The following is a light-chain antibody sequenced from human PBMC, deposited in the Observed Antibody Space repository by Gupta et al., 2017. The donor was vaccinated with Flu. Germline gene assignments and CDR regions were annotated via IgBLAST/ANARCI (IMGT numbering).Light chain of an antibody. CDR3: CSYIGGSSWV. CDR2: EVR. J-gene: IGLJ3*02. CDR1: SSAVGGYNL. V-gene: IGLV2-23*02. Sequence: SSTISCSGSSSAVGGYNLVSWYQHHPARAPKLMIYEVRKRPSGVSSRFSGSKSGNTASLTISGLQAEDEADYYCCSYIGGSSWVFGGGTKLTVL.